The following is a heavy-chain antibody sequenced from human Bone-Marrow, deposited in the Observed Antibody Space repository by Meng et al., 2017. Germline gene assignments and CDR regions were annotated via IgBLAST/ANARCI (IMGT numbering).Heavy chain of an antibody. D-gene: IGHD5-24*01. Sequence: QVQLQQWGPGLVKPAQTLSLTCTVSDGSISSSAPYYWSWIRQPPGKGLEWIGYIFYRGNTYYNPSLTSRVTISVDTSQNQFSLRLISVTAADTAVYYCARVRDGYTFDYWGQGSLVTVSS. CDR3: ARVRDGYTFDY. J-gene: IGHJ4*02. CDR1: DGSISSSAPYY. CDR2: IFYRGNT. V-gene: IGHV4-30-4*01.